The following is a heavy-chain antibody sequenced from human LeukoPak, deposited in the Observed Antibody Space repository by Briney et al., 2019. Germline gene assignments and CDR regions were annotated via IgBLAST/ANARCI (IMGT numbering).Heavy chain of an antibody. J-gene: IGHJ4*02. CDR2: ISHDGSQK. D-gene: IGHD6-19*01. Sequence: GRSLRLSCAGSGFTLSSYSMHWVRQAPGKGLEWVAVISHDGSQKYYTDSVKGRFTISRDNSKNTLYLQMNSLRAEDTAVYYCAGSDSSACHRSDYWGQGTLVTVSS. CDR3: AGSDSSACHRSDY. CDR1: GFTLSSYS. V-gene: IGHV3-30-3*01.